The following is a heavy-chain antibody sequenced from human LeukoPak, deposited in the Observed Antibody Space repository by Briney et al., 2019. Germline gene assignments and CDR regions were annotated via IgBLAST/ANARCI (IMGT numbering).Heavy chain of an antibody. V-gene: IGHV3-23*01. CDR1: GFNFDTYT. CDR2: ISASGGMS. CDR3: VKDTGMYSYDSSGFDS. D-gene: IGHD3-22*01. Sequence: GGSLRLSCAASGFNFDTYTMSWVRQAPGKGLQWVSLISASGGMSYYTDSVKSRFTISRDSFRNTLHLKMNDLRAEDTAVYYCVKDTGMYSYDSSGFDSWGQGTLVTVSS. J-gene: IGHJ4*02.